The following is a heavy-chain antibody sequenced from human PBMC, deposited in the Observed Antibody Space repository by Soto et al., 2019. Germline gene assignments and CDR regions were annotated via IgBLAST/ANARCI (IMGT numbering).Heavy chain of an antibody. Sequence: QVQLVESGGGLVKPGGSLRLSCAVSGFTFSDYYMRWIRQAPGKGLEWVSHISGRSYTNYADSVKGRFTTSRDDAKTSLYLQMNSLRAEDTAIYYCARESVPGFYYGMDVWGQGTTVTVS. V-gene: IGHV3-11*06. CDR3: ARESVPGFYYGMDV. CDR1: GFTFSDYY. CDR2: ISGRSYT. J-gene: IGHJ6*02.